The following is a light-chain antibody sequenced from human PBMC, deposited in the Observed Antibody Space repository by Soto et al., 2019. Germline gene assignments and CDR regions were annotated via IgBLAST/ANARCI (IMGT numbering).Light chain of an antibody. Sequence: QSVLTQPASVSGSPGQSITISCTGTSSDVGGYNYVSWYQQHPGKAPKLLISDVTNWPSGVSNRFSGSKSGNTASLAISGLQAEDEAEYYCSSYTTSTTFVFGPGTKLTVL. V-gene: IGLV2-14*03. CDR3: SSYTTSTTFV. CDR1: SSDVGGYNY. CDR2: DVT. J-gene: IGLJ1*01.